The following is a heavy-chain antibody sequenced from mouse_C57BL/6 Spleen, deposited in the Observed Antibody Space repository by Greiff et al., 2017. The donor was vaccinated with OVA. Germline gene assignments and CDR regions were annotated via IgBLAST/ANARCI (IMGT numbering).Heavy chain of an antibody. CDR3: TPITTVVDYYAMDY. CDR1: GFNIKDYY. Sequence: EVKLQQSGAELVRPGASVKLSCTASGFNIKDYYMHWVKQRPEQGLEWIGRIDPEDGDTEYAPKFQGKATMTADTSSNTAYLQLSSLTSEDTAVYYCTPITTVVDYYAMDYWGQGTSVTVSS. V-gene: IGHV14-1*01. D-gene: IGHD1-1*01. J-gene: IGHJ4*01. CDR2: IDPEDGDT.